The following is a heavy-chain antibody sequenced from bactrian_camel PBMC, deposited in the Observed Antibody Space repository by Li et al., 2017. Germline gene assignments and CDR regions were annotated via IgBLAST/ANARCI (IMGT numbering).Heavy chain of an antibody. Sequence: HVQLVESGGGSVQAGGSLTLSCTASGVTSDVSHLGWFRQAPEKGREAAVAVIDSTGTTTYADSVKGRFTISKDNAKNTLYLQMNSLQPEDTAMYYCAADPDPGHRL. CDR2: VIDSTGTT. D-gene: IGHD3*01. V-gene: IGHV3S63*01. CDR1: GVTSDVSH. J-gene: IGHJ4*01.